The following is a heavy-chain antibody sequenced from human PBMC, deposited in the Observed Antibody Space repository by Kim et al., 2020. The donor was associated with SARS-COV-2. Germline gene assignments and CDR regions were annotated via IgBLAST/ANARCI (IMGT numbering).Heavy chain of an antibody. D-gene: IGHD3-22*01. V-gene: IGHV3-53*04. CDR2: IYSGGST. CDR3: ARVCCPYYDSSGYYPDY. J-gene: IGHJ4*02. CDR1: GFTVSSNY. Sequence: GGSLRLSCAASGFTVSSNYMSWVRQAPGKGLEWVSVIYSGGSTYYADSVKGRFTISRHNSKNTLYLQMNSLRAEDTAVYYCARVCCPYYDSSGYYPDYWGQGTLVTVSS.